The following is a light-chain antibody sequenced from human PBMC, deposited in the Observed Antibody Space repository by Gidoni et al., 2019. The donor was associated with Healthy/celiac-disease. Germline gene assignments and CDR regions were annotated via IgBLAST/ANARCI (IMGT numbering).Light chain of an antibody. Sequence: QSVLTQPPSVSGAPGQRVTISCTGSSSNIVAGYDVHWYQQLPGTAPKLLISGNSTRPSGVPDRFSGSKSGTSASLAITGLQAEDEADYSCQSYDSSLSAWVFGGGTKLTVL. CDR2: GNS. J-gene: IGLJ3*02. V-gene: IGLV1-40*01. CDR1: SSNIVAGYD. CDR3: QSYDSSLSAWV.